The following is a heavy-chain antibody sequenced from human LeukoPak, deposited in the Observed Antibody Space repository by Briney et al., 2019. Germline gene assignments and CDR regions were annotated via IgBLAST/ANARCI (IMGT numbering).Heavy chain of an antibody. CDR1: GFTFSDYY. J-gene: IGHJ6*03. CDR3: AKIPYGDYVLDYYYYMDV. CDR2: ITNSGSTI. V-gene: IGHV3-11*04. D-gene: IGHD4-17*01. Sequence: PGGSLRLSCAASGFTFSDYYMSWIRQAPGKGLEWVSYITNSGSTIYYADSVKGRFTISRDNAKNSLYLQMNSLRAEDTAVYYCAKIPYGDYVLDYYYYMDVWGKGTTVTISS.